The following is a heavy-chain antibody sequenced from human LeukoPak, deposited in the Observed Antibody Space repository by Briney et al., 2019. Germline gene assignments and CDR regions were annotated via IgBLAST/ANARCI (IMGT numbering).Heavy chain of an antibody. Sequence: PGGSLRLSCAASGFTFSSYSMNWVRQAPGKGQERVSSISSSSSYIYYADSVKGRFTISRDNAKISLYLQMNSLRAEDTAVYYCAAQWEPYFDYWGQGTLVTVSS. J-gene: IGHJ4*02. D-gene: IGHD1-26*01. V-gene: IGHV3-21*04. CDR2: ISSSSSYI. CDR1: GFTFSSYS. CDR3: AAQWEPYFDY.